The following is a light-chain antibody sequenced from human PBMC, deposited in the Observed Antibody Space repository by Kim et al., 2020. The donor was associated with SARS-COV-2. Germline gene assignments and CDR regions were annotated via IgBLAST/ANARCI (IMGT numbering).Light chain of an antibody. CDR3: QQYTSYRT. CDR2: KAS. V-gene: IGKV1-5*03. CDR1: QNIGDW. J-gene: IGKJ1*01. Sequence: GDGVTITCRASQNIGDWLAWYQQKPGEAPKLLIYKASSLEGGVPSRFSGSGSGTEFTLTISSLQPDDFATYYCQQYTSYRTFGQGTKV.